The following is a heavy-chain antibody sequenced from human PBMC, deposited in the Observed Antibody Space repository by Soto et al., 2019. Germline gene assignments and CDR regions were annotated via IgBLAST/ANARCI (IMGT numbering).Heavy chain of an antibody. CDR3: STILVSAPRPSGFAS. J-gene: IGHJ4*02. Sequence: SETLSLTCTVSGGSINNGDYFWGWVRQPPGKGLEWLGSVHYSGGTYYTSSPRGRLSTSLDTSRNPFSLNLISVTAADTAVYYCSTILVSAPRPSGFASWGQGRLVTVSS. CDR1: GGSINNGDYF. V-gene: IGHV4-39*02. D-gene: IGHD6-25*01. CDR2: VHYSGGT.